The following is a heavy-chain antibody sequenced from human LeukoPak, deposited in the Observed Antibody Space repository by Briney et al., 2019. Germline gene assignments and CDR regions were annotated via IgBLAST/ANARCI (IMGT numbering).Heavy chain of an antibody. J-gene: IGHJ4*02. Sequence: SETLSLTCSVSGDSISTNEWWRWVRPPPGKGLEWIGEAFHSGSTNYNPSLKSRVTIPIDKSKNQFSLEVPSVTAADTAIYYCARDLAVAGTNYFDFWGQGVLVTVSS. CDR3: ARDLAVAGTNYFDF. CDR1: GDSISTNEW. V-gene: IGHV4-4*02. CDR2: AFHSGST. D-gene: IGHD6-19*01.